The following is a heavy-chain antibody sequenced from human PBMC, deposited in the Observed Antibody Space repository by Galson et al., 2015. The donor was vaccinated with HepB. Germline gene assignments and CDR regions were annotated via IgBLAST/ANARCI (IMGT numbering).Heavy chain of an antibody. V-gene: IGHV1-69*13. CDR2: IIPIFGTA. J-gene: IGHJ5*02. CDR1: GGTFSSYA. CDR3: AREPPPTHLFYNWFDP. Sequence: SVKVSCKASGGTFSSYAISWVRQAPGQGLEWMGGIIPIFGTANYAQKFQGRVTITADESTSTAYMELSSLRSEDTAVYYCAREPPPTHLFYNWFDPWGQGTLVTVSS.